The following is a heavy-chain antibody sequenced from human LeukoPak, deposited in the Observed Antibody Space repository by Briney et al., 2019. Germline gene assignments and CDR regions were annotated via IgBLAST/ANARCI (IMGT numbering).Heavy chain of an antibody. J-gene: IGHJ6*02. CDR2: ISYDGSNK. Sequence: PGGSLRLSCAASGFTFSSYAMHWVRQAPGKGLEWVAVISYDGSNKYYADSVKGRFTISRDNSKNTLYLQMNSLRAEDTAVYYCASEIRNYYYGMDVWGQGTTVTVSS. CDR3: ASEIRNYYYGMDV. CDR1: GFTFSSYA. V-gene: IGHV3-30-3*01.